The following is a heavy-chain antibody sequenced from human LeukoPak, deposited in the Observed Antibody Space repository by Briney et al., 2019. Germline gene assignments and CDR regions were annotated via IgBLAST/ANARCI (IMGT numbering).Heavy chain of an antibody. CDR3: ATQPGSGGS. D-gene: IGHD1-14*01. J-gene: IGHJ5*02. Sequence: GGSLRLSCAASGFTFSNYAMNWVRQAPGKGLEWVSAISGSGGDTYYADSVKGRFTISRDNSKTTLYLQMNSLRAEDTAVYYCATQPGSGGSWGQGTLVTVSS. CDR2: ISGSGGDT. V-gene: IGHV3-23*01. CDR1: GFTFSNYA.